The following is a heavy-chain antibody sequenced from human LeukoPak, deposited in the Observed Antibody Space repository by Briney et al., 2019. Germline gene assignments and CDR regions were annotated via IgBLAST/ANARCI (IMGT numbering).Heavy chain of an antibody. CDR1: GFSFSGSW. Sequence: GGSLRLSCAASGFSFSGSWMHWVRQAPAKGLVWVSRINSDGSTTTYADSVQGRFTISRDNAKNTLYLQMNSLRAEDTAVYYCARADCGGGNCYLFYWGQGILVTVSS. CDR3: ARADCGGGNCYLFY. CDR2: INSDGSTT. V-gene: IGHV3-74*03. D-gene: IGHD2-15*01. J-gene: IGHJ4*02.